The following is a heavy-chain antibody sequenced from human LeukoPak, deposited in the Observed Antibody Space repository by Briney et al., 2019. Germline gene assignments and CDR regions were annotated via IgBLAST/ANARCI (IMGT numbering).Heavy chain of an antibody. J-gene: IGHJ4*02. V-gene: IGHV4-34*01. Sequence: SETLSLTCTVFGGSISGYYWSWIRQPPGKGLEWIGEINHSGSTNYNPSLKSRVTISVDTSKNQFSLKLSSVTAADTAVYYCATYSSRNLDYWGQGTLVTVSS. CDR3: ATYSSRNLDY. D-gene: IGHD6-13*01. CDR1: GGSISGYY. CDR2: INHSGST.